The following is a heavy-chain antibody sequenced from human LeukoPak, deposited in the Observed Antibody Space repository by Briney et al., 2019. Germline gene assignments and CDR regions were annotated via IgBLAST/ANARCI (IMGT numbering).Heavy chain of an antibody. V-gene: IGHV3-21*01. Sequence: GGSLRLSCAASGLTFSSYSMNWVRQAPGKGLEWVSSISSSSSYIYYADSVKGRFTISRDNAKNSLYLQMNSLRAEDTAVYYCARDYDSSGYPDYWGQGTLVTVSS. CDR1: GLTFSSYS. D-gene: IGHD3-22*01. CDR3: ARDYDSSGYPDY. CDR2: ISSSSSYI. J-gene: IGHJ4*02.